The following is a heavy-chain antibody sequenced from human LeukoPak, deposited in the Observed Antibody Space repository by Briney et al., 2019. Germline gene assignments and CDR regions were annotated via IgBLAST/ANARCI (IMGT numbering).Heavy chain of an antibody. J-gene: IGHJ6*02. CDR3: ARHKSWSSSYGMDV. CDR1: GGSFSGYY. V-gene: IGHV4-34*01. CDR2: INHSGST. Sequence: PSETLSLICAVYGGSFSGYYWSWIRQPPGKGLEWIGEINHSGSTNYNPSLKSRVTISVDTSKNQFSLKLSSVTAADTAVYYCARHKSWSSSYGMDVWGQGTTVTVSS. D-gene: IGHD2-8*01.